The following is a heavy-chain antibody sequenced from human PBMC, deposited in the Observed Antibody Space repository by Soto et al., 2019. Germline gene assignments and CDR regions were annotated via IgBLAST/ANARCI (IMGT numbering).Heavy chain of an antibody. CDR1: GFSFTTSEMR. D-gene: IGHD2-15*01. J-gene: IGHJ3*02. CDR3: AHIEVSGSAFDI. V-gene: IGHV2-70*04. CDR2: IDWDDDK. Sequence: SGPTLVNPTQTLTLTCTFSGFSFTTSEMRVGWIRQPPGRALEWLARIDWDDDKFYSTSLKTRLTISKDTSKNQVVLTMTNMDPVDTATYYCAHIEVSGSAFDIWGQGTMVTVSS.